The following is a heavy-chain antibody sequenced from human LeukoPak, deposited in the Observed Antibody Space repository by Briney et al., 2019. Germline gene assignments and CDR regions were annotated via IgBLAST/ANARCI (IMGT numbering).Heavy chain of an antibody. V-gene: IGHV3-30*02. CDR2: IRYDGSNK. CDR3: AMKAVPRPRLYDAFDF. CDR1: GFTFSSYG. J-gene: IGHJ3*01. D-gene: IGHD2-2*02. Sequence: GGSLRLSCAASGFTFSSYGMHWVRQAPGKGLEWVAFIRYDGSNKYYADSVKGRFTISRDNSKNTLYLQMNSLRADDTAVYYCAMKAVPRPRLYDAFDFWGQGTVVTVSS.